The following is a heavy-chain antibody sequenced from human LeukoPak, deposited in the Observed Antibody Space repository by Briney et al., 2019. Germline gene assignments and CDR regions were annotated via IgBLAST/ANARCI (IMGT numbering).Heavy chain of an antibody. V-gene: IGHV1-69*05. D-gene: IGHD2-2*01. J-gene: IGHJ4*02. CDR1: GGTFSSYA. Sequence: GASVKVSCKASGGTFSSYAISWVRQAPGQGLEWMGRIIPIFGTANYAQKFQGRVTITTDESTSTAYMELSSLRSEDTAVYYRAREDIVVVPAANLLWGQGTLVTVSS. CDR3: AREDIVVVPAANLL. CDR2: IIPIFGTA.